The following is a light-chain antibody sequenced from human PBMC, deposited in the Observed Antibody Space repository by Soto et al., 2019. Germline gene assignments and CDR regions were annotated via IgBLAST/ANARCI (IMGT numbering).Light chain of an antibody. CDR1: TGAVTSGHY. J-gene: IGLJ2*01. Sequence: QAVVTQEPSLTVSPGGTVTLTCGSSTGAVTSGHYPYWFQQKPGQAPRTLIYYTSNKHSWTPARFSGSLLGGKAALTLSGAQPEDEAEYYCLLSYSGARVFGGVTKVTVL. CDR2: YTS. CDR3: LLSYSGARV. V-gene: IGLV7-46*01.